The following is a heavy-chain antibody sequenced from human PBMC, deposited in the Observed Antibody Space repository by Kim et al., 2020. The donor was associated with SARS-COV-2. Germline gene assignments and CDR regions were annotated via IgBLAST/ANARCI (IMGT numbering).Heavy chain of an antibody. CDR1: GGSISSYY. J-gene: IGHJ4*01. Sequence: SETLSLTCTVSGGSISSYYWSWIRQPPGKGLEWIGYIYYSGSTNYNPSLKSRVIISVDTSKNQFSLKLSSVTAADTAVYYCSRSPLGYYYDSSGYYYFD. D-gene: IGHD3-22*01. CDR3: SRSPLGYYYDSSGYYYFD. CDR2: IYYSGST. V-gene: IGHV4-59*01.